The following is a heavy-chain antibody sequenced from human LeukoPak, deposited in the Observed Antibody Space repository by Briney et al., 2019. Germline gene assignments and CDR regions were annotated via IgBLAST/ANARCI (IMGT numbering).Heavy chain of an antibody. CDR2: ISSSSSYI. CDR1: GFIVSSNY. Sequence: GVSLRLSCAASGFIVSSNYMSWVRQAPGKGLEWVSSISSSSSYIYYADSVKGRFTISRDNAKNSLYLRMNSLRAEDTAVYYCARDKRGYDWVFDYWGQGTLVTVSS. J-gene: IGHJ4*02. CDR3: ARDKRGYDWVFDY. V-gene: IGHV3-21*01. D-gene: IGHD5-12*01.